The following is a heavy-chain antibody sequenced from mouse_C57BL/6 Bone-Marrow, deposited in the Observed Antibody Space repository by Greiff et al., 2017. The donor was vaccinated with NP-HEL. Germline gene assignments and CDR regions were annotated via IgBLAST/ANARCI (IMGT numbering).Heavy chain of an antibody. J-gene: IGHJ4*01. CDR1: GFTFTDYY. Sequence: EVQRVESGGGLVQPGGSLSLSCAASGFTFTDYYMSWVRQPPGKALEWLGFIRNKANGYTTEYSASVKGRFTISRDNSQSILYLQMNALRAEDSATYYCARYYYGSSYLYYAMDYWGQGTSVTVSS. D-gene: IGHD1-1*01. CDR3: ARYYYGSSYLYYAMDY. CDR2: IRNKANGYTT. V-gene: IGHV7-3*01.